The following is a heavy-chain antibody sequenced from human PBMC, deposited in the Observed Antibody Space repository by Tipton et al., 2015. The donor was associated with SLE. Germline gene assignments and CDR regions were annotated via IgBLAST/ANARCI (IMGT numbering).Heavy chain of an antibody. CDR1: GGSFSGYY. D-gene: IGHD1-26*01. V-gene: IGHV4-34*01. J-gene: IGHJ4*02. CDR3: ARGGGPWGYYFDN. Sequence: TLSLTCAVYGGSFSGYYWSWIRQPPGKGLEWIGEINHSGSTNYNPSLKSRVTISINTSKNQFSLNLSSVTAADTAVYFCARGGGPWGYYFDNWGQGNLVTVSS. CDR2: INHSGST.